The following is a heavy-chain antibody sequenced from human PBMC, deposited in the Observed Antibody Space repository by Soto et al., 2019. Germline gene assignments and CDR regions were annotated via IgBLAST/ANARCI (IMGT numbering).Heavy chain of an antibody. CDR1: GYSFTSYL. CDR2: IDPSDSYT. J-gene: IGHJ6*02. Sequence: PGESLKISCKGSGYSFTSYLISWVRQMPGKGLEWMGRIDPSDSYTNYSPSFQGHVTISADKSISTAYLQWSSLKASDTAMYYCARRNSSGWYNYYYGMDVWGQGTTVTVSS. CDR3: ARRNSSGWYNYYYGMDV. D-gene: IGHD6-19*01. V-gene: IGHV5-10-1*01.